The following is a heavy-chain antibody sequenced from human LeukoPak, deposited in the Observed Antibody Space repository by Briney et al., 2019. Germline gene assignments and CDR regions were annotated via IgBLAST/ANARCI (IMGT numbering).Heavy chain of an antibody. J-gene: IGHJ6*03. V-gene: IGHV3-23*01. CDR3: AKDQYSGYGYYYYYMDV. Sequence: GGSLRLSCAASGFTFSSYAMSWVRQAPGKGLEWVSAISGSGGSTYYADSVKGRFTISRDNSKNTLYLQMNSLRAKDTAVYYCAKDQYSGYGYYYYYMDVWGKGTTVTVPS. D-gene: IGHD5-12*01. CDR1: GFTFSSYA. CDR2: ISGSGGST.